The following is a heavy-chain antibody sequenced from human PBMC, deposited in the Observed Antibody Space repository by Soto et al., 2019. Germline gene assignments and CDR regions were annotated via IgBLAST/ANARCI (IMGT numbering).Heavy chain of an antibody. J-gene: IGHJ6*02. CDR1: GFTFSSYW. V-gene: IGHV3-7*03. D-gene: IGHD5-12*01. Sequence: VQLVESGGDLVQPGGSLRLSCVGSGFTFSSYWMGWVRQTPGKGLEWVATIKADGTEKYYVDPVKGRFTFSSDNAKTSVYLQMNSLRAEDTAVYYCVTAVRGYNANGDLCGQGTTVTVSS. CDR2: IKADGTEK. CDR3: VTAVRGYNANGDL.